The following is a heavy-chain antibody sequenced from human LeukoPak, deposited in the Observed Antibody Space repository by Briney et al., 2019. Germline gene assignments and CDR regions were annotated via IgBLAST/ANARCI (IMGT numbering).Heavy chain of an antibody. D-gene: IGHD2-2*01. V-gene: IGHV4-61*02. CDR3: ATSPHCSSDSCYRA. Sequence: PSETLSLTCTVSGGSLSSGTYYWNWIRQPAGKGLEWIGRVYTSGSTDYNPSLKSRVTMSVDTSKNQFSLKLSSVTAADTAVYYCATSPHCSSDSCYRAWGKGTTVTVSS. J-gene: IGHJ6*04. CDR1: GGSLSSGTYY. CDR2: VYTSGST.